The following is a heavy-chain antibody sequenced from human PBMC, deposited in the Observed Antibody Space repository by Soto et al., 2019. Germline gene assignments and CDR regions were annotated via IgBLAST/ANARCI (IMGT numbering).Heavy chain of an antibody. J-gene: IGHJ6*03. Sequence: GGSLRLSCAASGFTFSSYAMSWVRQAPGKGLEWVSAISGSGGSTYYADSVKGRFTISRDNSKNTLYLQMNSLRAEDTAVYYCAKDASCTNGVCSSLYYYYMDVWGKGTTVTVSS. D-gene: IGHD2-8*01. CDR3: AKDASCTNGVCSSLYYYYMDV. CDR2: ISGSGGST. V-gene: IGHV3-23*01. CDR1: GFTFSSYA.